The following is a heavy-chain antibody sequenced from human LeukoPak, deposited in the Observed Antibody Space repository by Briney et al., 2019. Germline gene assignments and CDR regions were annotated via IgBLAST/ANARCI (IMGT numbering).Heavy chain of an antibody. CDR1: GGSISSYY. J-gene: IGHJ1*01. CDR2: IYYSGST. Sequence: PSETLSLTCTVSGGSISSYYWSWLRQPPGKGLEWIGYIYYSGSTNYNPSLKSRVTISVDTSKNQFSLKLSSVTAADTAVYYCASLYYDFWSGYHEYFQHWGQGTLVTVSS. V-gene: IGHV4-59*08. CDR3: ASLYYDFWSGYHEYFQH. D-gene: IGHD3-3*01.